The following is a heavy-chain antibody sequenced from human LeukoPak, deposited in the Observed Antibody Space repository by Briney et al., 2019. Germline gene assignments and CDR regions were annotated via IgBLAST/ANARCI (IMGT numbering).Heavy chain of an antibody. CDR2: ISPYYGNT. CDR1: GYTFNIYG. CDR3: ARDDRARSGEKFDY. J-gene: IGHJ4*02. Sequence: ASVKVSCKASGYTFNIYGIIWVRQAPGQGLEWMGWISPYYGNTNYEQKLQGRVTMTTDTSTSTAYMDLRSLRSDDTAVYYCARDDRARSGEKFDYWGQGTLVTVSS. V-gene: IGHV1-18*01. D-gene: IGHD6-19*01.